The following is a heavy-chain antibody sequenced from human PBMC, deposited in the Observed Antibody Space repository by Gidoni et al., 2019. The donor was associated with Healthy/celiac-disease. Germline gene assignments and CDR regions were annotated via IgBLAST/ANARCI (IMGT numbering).Heavy chain of an antibody. Sequence: QLQLQESGPGLVKPSETLPLTCTVSGGSISSSSYYWGWIRQPPGKGLEWIGSIYYSGSTYYTPSLKSRVTIAVDTSKNQFSQKLSSVTAADTAVYYCARHEDGYGSAYAFDIWGQGTMVTVSS. CDR2: IYYSGST. CDR3: ARHEDGYGSAYAFDI. V-gene: IGHV4-39*01. CDR1: GGSISSSSYY. J-gene: IGHJ3*02. D-gene: IGHD5-12*01.